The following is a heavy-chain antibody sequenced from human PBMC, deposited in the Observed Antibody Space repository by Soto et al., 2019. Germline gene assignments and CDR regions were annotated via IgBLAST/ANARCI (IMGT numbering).Heavy chain of an antibody. CDR1: GGTFRTYS. J-gene: IGHJ5*02. D-gene: IGHD2-21*02. Sequence: QVQLVQSGAEVREPGSSVKVSCKASGGTFRTYSITWVRQAPGQRLEWMGKINPILDIPNSAHKFQGRGTITAEKTQSIICIERTSLRSQATAVYYCARGPVVVVTEDMFTRHNWFDPWGQGTRVTVSP. CDR2: INPILDIP. V-gene: IGHV1-69*02. CDR3: ARGPVVVVTEDMFTRHNWFDP.